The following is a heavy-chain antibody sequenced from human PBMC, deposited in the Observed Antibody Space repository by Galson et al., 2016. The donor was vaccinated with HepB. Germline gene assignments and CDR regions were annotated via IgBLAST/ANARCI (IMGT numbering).Heavy chain of an antibody. CDR2: ISAYNVDT. J-gene: IGHJ4*02. Sequence: SVKVSCKASGYTFTHYGISWVRQAPGQGLEWMAWISAYNVDTKYAQKFQGRVTLSTDTSTSTAYLELRSLRSDDTAVYYCAKDNAGIAVNFYYWGQGSLVTVSS. CDR1: GYTFTHYG. V-gene: IGHV1-18*01. D-gene: IGHD6-19*01. CDR3: AKDNAGIAVNFYY.